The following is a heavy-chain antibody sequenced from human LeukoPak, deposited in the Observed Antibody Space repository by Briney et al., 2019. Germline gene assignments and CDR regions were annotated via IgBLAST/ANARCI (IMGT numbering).Heavy chain of an antibody. CDR3: VYDSSGYVGGVDY. CDR2: INPNSGGT. CDR1: GYTFTGYY. D-gene: IGHD3-22*01. Sequence: ASVKVSCEASGYTFTGYYMHWVRQAPGQGLEWMGWINPNSGGTNYAQKFQGRVTMTRDTSISTAYMELSRLRSDDTAVYYCVYDSSGYVGGVDYWGQGTLVTVSS. V-gene: IGHV1-2*02. J-gene: IGHJ4*02.